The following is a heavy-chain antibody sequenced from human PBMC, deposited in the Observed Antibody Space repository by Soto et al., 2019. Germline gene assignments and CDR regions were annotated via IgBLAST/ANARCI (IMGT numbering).Heavy chain of an antibody. D-gene: IGHD3-3*01. V-gene: IGHV3-23*01. CDR1: GFTFSSYG. CDR3: AKADFDFRSGYSASGH. Sequence: DVQLLEYGGGLVQPGGSLRLSCATSGFTFSSYGLSWVRQAPGKGLEWVSSISGRGSTTFYAESVKGRFTICIDNSKSTLYLQMNSLIDVDAAVSYCAKADFDFRSGYSASGHWGQGTLVTVSS. CDR2: ISGRGSTT. J-gene: IGHJ4*02.